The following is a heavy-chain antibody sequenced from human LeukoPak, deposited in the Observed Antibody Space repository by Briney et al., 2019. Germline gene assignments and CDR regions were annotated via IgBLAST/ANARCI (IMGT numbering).Heavy chain of an antibody. CDR3: AKLGGYSGYDSDRDY. Sequence: GGSLRLSCAASGFTFSDYYMSWVRQAPGKGLEWVSAISGSGGSTYYADSVKGRFTISRDNSKNTLYLQMNSLRAEDTAVYYCAKLGGYSGYDSDRDYWGQGTLVTVSS. V-gene: IGHV3-23*01. CDR2: ISGSGGST. J-gene: IGHJ4*02. D-gene: IGHD5-12*01. CDR1: GFTFSDYY.